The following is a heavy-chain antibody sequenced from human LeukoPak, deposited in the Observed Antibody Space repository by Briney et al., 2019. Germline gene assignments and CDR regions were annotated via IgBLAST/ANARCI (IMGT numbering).Heavy chain of an antibody. CDR1: GFTFSSYA. V-gene: IGHV3-23*01. CDR2: ISGGGGST. D-gene: IGHD1-26*01. Sequence: GGSLRLSCAASGFTFSSYAMSWVRQAPGKGLEWVSTISGGGGSTYYADSVKGRFTISRDNSKNTLYLQVNSLRAEDTAVYYCAKGGKWDVTPFDYWGQGPLVPVSS. CDR3: AKGGKWDVTPFDY. J-gene: IGHJ4*02.